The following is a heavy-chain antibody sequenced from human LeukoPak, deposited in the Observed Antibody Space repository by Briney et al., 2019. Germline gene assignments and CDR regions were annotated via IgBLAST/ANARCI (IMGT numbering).Heavy chain of an antibody. V-gene: IGHV5-51*01. J-gene: IGHJ4*02. CDR1: GYSFTSYW. CDR3: AILAIAVADPYYFDY. CDR2: IYPGDSDT. D-gene: IGHD6-19*01. Sequence: GESLKISCKGCGYSFTSYWIGWVRQVPGKGLEWMGIIYPGDSDTRYSPSFQGQVTISADKSISTAYLQWSSLKASDTAMYYCAILAIAVADPYYFDYWGQGTLVTVSS.